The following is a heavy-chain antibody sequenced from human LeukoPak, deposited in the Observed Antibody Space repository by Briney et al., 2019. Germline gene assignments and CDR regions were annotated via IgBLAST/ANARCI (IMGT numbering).Heavy chain of an antibody. CDR2: VSSSSSYT. CDR3: ARGRAGNYYNHNDY. J-gene: IGHJ4*02. CDR1: GFTFSDYY. V-gene: IGHV3-11*06. Sequence: KAGGSLRLSCAASGFTFSDYYMSWIRQAPGRGLEWVSYVSSSSSYTNYADSVKGRFTISRDNAKNTLYLQMNSLRAEDTAVYYCARGRAGNYYNHNDYWGQGTLVTVSS. D-gene: IGHD3-10*01.